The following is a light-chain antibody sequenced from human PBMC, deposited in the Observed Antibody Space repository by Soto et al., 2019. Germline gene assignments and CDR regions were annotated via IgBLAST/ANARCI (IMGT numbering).Light chain of an antibody. CDR2: GAS. J-gene: IGKJ1*01. CDR3: QQLSNWWT. Sequence: IVLTQSPATLSLSPGERATLSCRASRSVSSFLAWYQQKPGQSPRLLIYGASKRATGIPARFSGSGSGTXXXXXXXXXXXXXXAVYYCQQLSNWWTFGQGTKVEIK. CDR1: RSVSSF. V-gene: IGKV3-11*01.